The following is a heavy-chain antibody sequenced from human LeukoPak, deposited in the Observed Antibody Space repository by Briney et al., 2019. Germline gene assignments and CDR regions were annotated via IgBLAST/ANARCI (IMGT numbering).Heavy chain of an antibody. CDR2: ISSSSSTI. Sequence: GGSLRLSCAASGFTFSSYSMNWVRRAPGKGLEWVSYISSSSSTIYYADSVKGRFTISRDNAKNSLYLQMNSLRDEDTAVYYCARTGDYDFWSGYYRYWGQGTLVTVSS. CDR1: GFTFSSYS. J-gene: IGHJ4*02. V-gene: IGHV3-48*02. CDR3: ARTGDYDFWSGYYRY. D-gene: IGHD3-3*01.